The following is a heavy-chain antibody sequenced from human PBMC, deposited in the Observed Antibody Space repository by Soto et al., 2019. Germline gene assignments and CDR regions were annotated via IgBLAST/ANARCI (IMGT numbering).Heavy chain of an antibody. CDR1: GGSVSSGNYY. CDR3: AREPTMIVEAYAC. J-gene: IGHJ1*01. D-gene: IGHD3-22*01. Sequence: SETLSLTCTVSGGSVSSGNYYWNWIRQPPGKGLEWIGYIYYSGSTNYNPSLKSRVTISVDTSKNQFSLKVSSVTAADTAVYYCAREPTMIVEAYACWGHGTLVTVSS. V-gene: IGHV4-61*01. CDR2: IYYSGST.